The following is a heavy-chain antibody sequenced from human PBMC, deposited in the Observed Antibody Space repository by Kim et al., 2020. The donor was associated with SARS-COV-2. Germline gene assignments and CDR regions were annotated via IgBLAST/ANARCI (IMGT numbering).Heavy chain of an antibody. CDR3: ARAYYYDSSGPYYDAFDI. D-gene: IGHD3-22*01. J-gene: IGHJ3*02. V-gene: IGHV1-3*01. Sequence: QGRVTITRDTSANTAYMELRSLKSEDTAVYYCARAYYYDSSGPYYDAFDIWGQGTMVTVSS.